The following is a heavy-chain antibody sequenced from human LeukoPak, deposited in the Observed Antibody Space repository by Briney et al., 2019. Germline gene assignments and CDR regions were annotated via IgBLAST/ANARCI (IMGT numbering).Heavy chain of an antibody. D-gene: IGHD3-22*01. CDR2: IRSKAFGGTA. CDR3: SRAPARLYDTSGYYFFDS. V-gene: IGHV3-49*04. J-gene: IGHJ4*02. CDR1: GFTFSSYE. Sequence: QAGGSLRLSCAASGFTFSSYEMNWVRQAPGKGLEWVGLIRSKAFGGTAEYAASVKGRFTISRDDSKSIAYLQMSSLKIEDTGVYYCSRAPARLYDTSGYYFFDSWGQGTLVTVSS.